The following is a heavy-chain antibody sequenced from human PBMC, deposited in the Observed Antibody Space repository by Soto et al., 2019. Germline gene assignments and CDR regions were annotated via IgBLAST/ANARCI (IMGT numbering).Heavy chain of an antibody. Sequence: SETLSLTCNVSGGSISSSRSYWSWFLQPPGKELEWIANIFYAGNTYYNPSLKSRVTVSVDTSKNQFSLKLDSVTAADTAVYYCARQAAAPGIDLWFDPWGQGTLVTSPQ. CDR3: ARQAAAPGIDLWFDP. J-gene: IGHJ5*02. D-gene: IGHD6-13*01. CDR2: IFYAGNT. V-gene: IGHV4-39*01. CDR1: GGSISSSRSY.